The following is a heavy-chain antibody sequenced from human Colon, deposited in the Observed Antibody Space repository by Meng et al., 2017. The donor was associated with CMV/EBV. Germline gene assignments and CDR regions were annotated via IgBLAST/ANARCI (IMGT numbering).Heavy chain of an antibody. CDR1: GFTFNTYS. CDR2: ISSSSSRE. D-gene: IGHD6-19*01. Sequence: GESLKISCAASGFTFNTYSMVWVRQAPGEGLEWVSSISSSSSREYYADSVKGRFIISRDNAKGSLYLQMNSLRAEDTSVYYCARDPRGGLADYWGQGTLVTVSS. J-gene: IGHJ4*02. CDR3: ARDPRGGLADY. V-gene: IGHV3-21*01.